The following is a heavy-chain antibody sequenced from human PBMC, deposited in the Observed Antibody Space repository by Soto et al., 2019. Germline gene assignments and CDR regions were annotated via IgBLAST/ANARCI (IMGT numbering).Heavy chain of an antibody. CDR3: ARVATIFWFDP. CDR1: GGSISSYY. D-gene: IGHD5-12*01. V-gene: IGHV4-59*01. CDR2: IYYSGST. J-gene: IGHJ5*02. Sequence: QVQLQESGPGLVKPSETLSLTCTVSGGSISSYYWSWIRQPPGKGLEWIGYIYYSGSTNYTPSLKSRVTISVDTSKNQFSLKLSSVTAADTAVYYCARVATIFWFDPWGQGTLVTVSS.